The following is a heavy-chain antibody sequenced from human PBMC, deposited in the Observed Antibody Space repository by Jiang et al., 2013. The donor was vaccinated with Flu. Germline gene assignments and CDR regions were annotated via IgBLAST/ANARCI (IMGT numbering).Heavy chain of an antibody. J-gene: IGHJ4*02. CDR1: GYTFTGYY. CDR3: ARGDPRIGGVGQNDY. V-gene: IGHV1-2*06. D-gene: IGHD3-16*01. Sequence: EVKKPGASVKVSCKASGYTFTGYYMHWVRQAPGQGLEWMGRINPNSGGTNYAQKFQGRVTMTRDTSISTAYMELSRLRSDDTAVYYCARGDPRIGGVGQNDYWGQGTLVTVSS. CDR2: INPNSGGT.